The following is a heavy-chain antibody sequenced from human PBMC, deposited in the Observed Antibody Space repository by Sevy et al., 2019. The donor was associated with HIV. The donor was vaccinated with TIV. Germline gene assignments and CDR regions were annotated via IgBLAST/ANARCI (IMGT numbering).Heavy chain of an antibody. J-gene: IGHJ4*02. CDR2: IWYDGSNK. V-gene: IGHV3-33*01. CDR1: GFTFSSYG. D-gene: IGHD4-17*01. CDR3: ASDHDYGGNSAFDY. Sequence: GGSLRLSCAASGFTFSSYGMHWVRHAPGKGLEWVAVIWYDGSNKYYADSVKGRFTISRDNSKNTLYLQMNSLRAEDTAVYYCASDHDYGGNSAFDYWGQGTLVTVSS.